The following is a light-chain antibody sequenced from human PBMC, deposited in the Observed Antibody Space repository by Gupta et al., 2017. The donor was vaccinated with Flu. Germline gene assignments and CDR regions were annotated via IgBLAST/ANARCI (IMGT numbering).Light chain of an antibody. J-gene: IGKJ5*01. V-gene: IGKV4-1*01. Sequence: DIVMTQSPDSLALSLGEKATISCKSSQSVLYSSNNKNYLAWYQQKPGQPPKLLIYWASTRESGVPDRFSGSGSGTDFTLTISSLQAEDVAVYYCQQYYNTPITFGQGTRLEIK. CDR2: WAS. CDR3: QQYYNTPIT. CDR1: QSVLYSSNNKNY.